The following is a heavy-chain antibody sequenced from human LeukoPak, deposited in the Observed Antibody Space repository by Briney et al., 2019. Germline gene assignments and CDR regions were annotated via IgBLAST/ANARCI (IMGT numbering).Heavy chain of an antibody. CDR1: GFTFSSYG. CDR2: ISGSGGST. CDR3: AKDLYSSGWALDY. J-gene: IGHJ4*02. V-gene: IGHV3-23*01. Sequence: PTGGSLRLSCAASGFTFSSYGMSWVRQALGKGLEWVSAISGSGGSTYYADSVKGRFTISRDNSKNTLYLQMNSLRAEDTAVYYCAKDLYSSGWALDYWGQGTLVTVSS. D-gene: IGHD6-19*01.